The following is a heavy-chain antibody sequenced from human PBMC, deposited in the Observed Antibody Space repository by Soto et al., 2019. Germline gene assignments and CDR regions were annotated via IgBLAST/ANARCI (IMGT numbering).Heavy chain of an antibody. J-gene: IGHJ4*02. D-gene: IGHD4-4*01. CDR3: ARETYRGFYFDY. CDR1: GFTFTDYW. V-gene: IGHV3-74*01. CDR2: INSDGSRT. Sequence: VQLVESGGGVVQPGRSLRLSCAASGFTFTDYWTHWVRQAPGKGLVWVSRINSDGSRTSYADSVTGRFTISRDNAKNTLDLQMYSLIVEDTALYYCARETYRGFYFDYWGQGTLVTVSS.